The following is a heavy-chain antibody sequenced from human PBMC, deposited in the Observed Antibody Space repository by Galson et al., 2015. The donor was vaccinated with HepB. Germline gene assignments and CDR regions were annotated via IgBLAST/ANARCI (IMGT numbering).Heavy chain of an antibody. Sequence: SAKVSCKASGYTFTSYAINWVRQAPGQGLEWMGWISSYNGHTDYAQNLQGRLAMTTDTSTFTAYMSLTSLRSDDTAVHYCARSVTATPRGALVYYFDYWGQGTLVTVSS. CDR3: ARSVTATPRGALVYYFDY. V-gene: IGHV1-18*01. CDR2: ISSYNGHT. J-gene: IGHJ4*02. CDR1: GYTFTSYA. D-gene: IGHD2-21*02.